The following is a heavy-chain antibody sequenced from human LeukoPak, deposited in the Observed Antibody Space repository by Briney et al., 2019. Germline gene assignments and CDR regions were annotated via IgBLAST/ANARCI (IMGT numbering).Heavy chain of an antibody. Sequence: SETLSLTCTVSGGSISTYYWSWIRRPPGKGLEWIAYIHASGPTNYNPSLKSRITISVNTSKNQFSLKLSSVTAADTAVYYCARHDAGIAARPFDNWGQGTLVTVSS. J-gene: IGHJ4*02. D-gene: IGHD6-6*01. CDR1: GGSISTYY. CDR2: IHASGPT. V-gene: IGHV4-4*09. CDR3: ARHDAGIAARPFDN.